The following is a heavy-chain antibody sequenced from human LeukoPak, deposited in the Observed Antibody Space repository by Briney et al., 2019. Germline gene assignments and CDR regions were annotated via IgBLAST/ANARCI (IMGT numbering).Heavy chain of an antibody. D-gene: IGHD3-9*01. Sequence: GGSLRLSCAASGFTFSSYAMTRVRQAPGKGLEWVSAISGSGGSTYYADSVKGRFTISRDNSKNTLYLQMNSLRAEDTAVYYCAKAPNYDILTGYYDYWGQGILVTVSS. CDR3: AKAPNYDILTGYYDY. CDR1: GFTFSSYA. CDR2: ISGSGGST. V-gene: IGHV3-23*01. J-gene: IGHJ4*02.